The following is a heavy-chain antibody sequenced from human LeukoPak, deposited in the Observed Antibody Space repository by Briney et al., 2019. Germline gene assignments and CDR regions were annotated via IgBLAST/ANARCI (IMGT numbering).Heavy chain of an antibody. D-gene: IGHD5-12*01. J-gene: IGHJ6*03. Sequence: GGSLRLSCAASGFTFSSYWMSWVRQAPGKGLEWVANIKQDGSEKYYVDSVKGRFTISRDNAKNSLYLQMNSLRAEDTAVYYCARDNDGGYDRKIYYYYYMDGWGKGTTVTVSS. V-gene: IGHV3-7*01. CDR1: GFTFSSYW. CDR3: ARDNDGGYDRKIYYYYYMDG. CDR2: IKQDGSEK.